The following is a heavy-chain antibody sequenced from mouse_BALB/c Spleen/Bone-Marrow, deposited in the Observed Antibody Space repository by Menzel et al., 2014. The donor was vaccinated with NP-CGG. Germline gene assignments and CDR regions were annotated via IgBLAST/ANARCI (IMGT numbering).Heavy chain of an antibody. Sequence: VQLVESGAELAKPGASVKMSRKASGYTFTSYWMHWVKQRPGQGLEWIGYINPSTGYTEYNQKFKDKATLTADKSSSTAYIQLSSPTSEDTAVYYCARQITTVDYAMDYWGQGTSVTVSS. CDR3: ARQITTVDYAMDY. V-gene: IGHV1-7*01. D-gene: IGHD1-1*01. J-gene: IGHJ4*01. CDR2: INPSTGYT. CDR1: GYTFTSYW.